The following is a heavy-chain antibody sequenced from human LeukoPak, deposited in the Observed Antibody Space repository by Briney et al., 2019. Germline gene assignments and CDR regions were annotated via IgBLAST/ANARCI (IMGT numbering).Heavy chain of an antibody. CDR2: ISGSGDST. CDR3: AKATGAAGTRLILDY. CDR1: GFTFRSYA. D-gene: IGHD6-13*01. V-gene: IGHV3-23*01. J-gene: IGHJ4*02. Sequence: PGGSLRLSCAASGFTFRSYAMSWVRQAPAKGLEWVSAISGSGDSTYYADSVTGRFTISRDNSKNTLYLQMNSLRAEDTAVYYCAKATGAAGTRLILDYWGQGTLVTASS.